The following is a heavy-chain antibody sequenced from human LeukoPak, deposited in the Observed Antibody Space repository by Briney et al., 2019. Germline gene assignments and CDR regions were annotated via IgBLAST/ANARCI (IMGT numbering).Heavy chain of an antibody. CDR1: GGSFSGYY. V-gene: IGHV4-59*08. D-gene: IGHD3-3*01. CDR2: IYYSGST. Sequence: SETLSLTCAVYGGSFSGYYWSWIRQPPGKGLEWIGYIYYSGSTNYNPSLKSRVTISVDTSKNQFSLKLSSVTAADTAVYYCARHNDFWSGYPDYWGQGTLVTVSS. J-gene: IGHJ4*02. CDR3: ARHNDFWSGYPDY.